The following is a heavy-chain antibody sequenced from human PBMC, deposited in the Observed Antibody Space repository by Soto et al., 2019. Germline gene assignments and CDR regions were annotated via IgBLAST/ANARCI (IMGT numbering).Heavy chain of an antibody. CDR1: GFTFSSYS. D-gene: IGHD1-20*01. CDR3: ARGIPNSHNWIEYFQH. J-gene: IGHJ1*01. V-gene: IGHV3-48*02. CDR2: ISSSSSTI. Sequence: EVQLVEFGGGLVQPGGSLRLSCAASGFTFSSYSMNWVRQAPGKGLEWVSYISSSSSTIYYADSVKGRFTISRDNAKNSLYLQMNSLRDEDTAVYYCARGIPNSHNWIEYFQHWGQGTLVTVSS.